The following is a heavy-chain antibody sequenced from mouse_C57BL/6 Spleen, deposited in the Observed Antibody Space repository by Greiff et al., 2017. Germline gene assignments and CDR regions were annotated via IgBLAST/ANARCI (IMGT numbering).Heavy chain of an antibody. V-gene: IGHV5-4*01. CDR3: ARDFYGSSYWYFDV. CDR2: ISDGGSYT. J-gene: IGHJ1*03. Sequence: EVKLVESGGGLVKPGGSLTLSCAASGFTFSSCALSRVRQPPQRKLLWVATISDGGSYTYYPPYVKGRCTISRDNAKNNLYLQMSHLKSEDTAMYYCARDFYGSSYWYFDVWGTGTTVTVSS. D-gene: IGHD1-1*01. CDR1: GFTFSSCA.